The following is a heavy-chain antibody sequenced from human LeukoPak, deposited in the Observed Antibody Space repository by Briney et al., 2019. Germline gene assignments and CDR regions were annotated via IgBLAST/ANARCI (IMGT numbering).Heavy chain of an antibody. Sequence: HPGRSLRLPCAASGFTFDDYAMHWVRQAPGKGLERVSGISWNSGSIGYADSVKGRFTISRDNAKNSLYLQMNSLRAEDTALYYCAKGKFHLRPGDAFDIWGQGTMVTVSS. CDR1: GFTFDDYA. D-gene: IGHD5/OR15-5a*01. CDR2: ISWNSGSI. CDR3: AKGKFHLRPGDAFDI. J-gene: IGHJ3*02. V-gene: IGHV3-9*01.